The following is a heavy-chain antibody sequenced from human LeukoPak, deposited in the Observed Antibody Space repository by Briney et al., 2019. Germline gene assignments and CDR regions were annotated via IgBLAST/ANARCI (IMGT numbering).Heavy chain of an antibody. Sequence: PSETLSLTCTVSGGSITSYYWSWIRQPPGKGLEWIGYIYYSGSTNSNPSLKSRVTISLDTSKNQFSLTLNSVTAADTAVYYCARVAWIPIGGVIVTAFDYWGQGTLVTVSS. CDR3: ARVAWIPIGGVIVTAFDY. D-gene: IGHD3-16*02. V-gene: IGHV4-59*12. CDR1: GGSITSYY. J-gene: IGHJ4*02. CDR2: IYYSGST.